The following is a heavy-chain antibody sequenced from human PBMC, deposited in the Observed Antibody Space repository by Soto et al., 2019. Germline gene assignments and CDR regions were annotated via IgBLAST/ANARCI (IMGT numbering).Heavy chain of an antibody. J-gene: IGHJ4*02. V-gene: IGHV3-7*01. D-gene: IGHD6-19*01. CDR3: ASVGGGWSRGAFNY. Sequence: GGSLRLSCAASGFTFSSYWMSWVRQAPGKGLEWVANIKQDGSENYSVDSVKGRFTISRDNAKNSLYLQMNSLSTEDTAVYYCASVGGGWSRGAFNYWGQGTLVTVSS. CDR1: GFTFSSYW. CDR2: IKQDGSEN.